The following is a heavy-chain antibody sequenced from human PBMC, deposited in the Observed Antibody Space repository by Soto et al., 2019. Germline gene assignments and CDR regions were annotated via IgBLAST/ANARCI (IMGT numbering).Heavy chain of an antibody. D-gene: IGHD6-19*01. J-gene: IGHJ5*01. CDR2: IKQDGGEK. CDR1: GFTFTRYW. Sequence: GGSLRLSCAASGFTFTRYWMNWVRQAPGKGLEWVANIKQDGGEKYYVDSVKGRFTISRDNADNSLILQMNSLRAEDTAVYYCARGMTVAANWFDSWGQGTLVTVSS. V-gene: IGHV3-7*02. CDR3: ARGMTVAANWFDS.